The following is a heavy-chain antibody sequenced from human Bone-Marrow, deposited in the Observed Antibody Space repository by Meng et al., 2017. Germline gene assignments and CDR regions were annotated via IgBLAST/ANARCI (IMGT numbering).Heavy chain of an antibody. J-gene: IGHJ4*02. Sequence: GESLKISCAASGFTFSSYSMNWVRQAPGKGLEWVSSISSSSRYIYYADSVKGRFTISRDNAKNSLYLQMNSLRAEDTAVYYCARVFSGWSPSGGWGQGTLVTVSS. CDR3: ARVFSGWSPSGG. CDR2: ISSSSRYI. CDR1: GFTFSSYS. V-gene: IGHV3-21*01. D-gene: IGHD6-19*01.